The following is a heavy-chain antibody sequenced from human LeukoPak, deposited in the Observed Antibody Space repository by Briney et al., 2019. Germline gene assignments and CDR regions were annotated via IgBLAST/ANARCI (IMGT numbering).Heavy chain of an antibody. CDR1: GLTFSDFW. CDR3: ATGHSYGYDY. V-gene: IGHV3-74*01. D-gene: IGHD5-18*01. CDR2: VKGDGRTT. Sequence: LGGSLRLSCAASGLTFSDFWMHWVRQPPGKGLVWVALVKGDGRTTIYADSVKGRFTISRDNAKNTLYLQMNSLRADGSGVYYCATGHSYGYDYWGQGVLVTVSS. J-gene: IGHJ4*02.